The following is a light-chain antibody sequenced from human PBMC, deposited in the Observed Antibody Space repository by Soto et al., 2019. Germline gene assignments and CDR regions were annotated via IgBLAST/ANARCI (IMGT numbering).Light chain of an antibody. J-gene: IGKJ5*01. CDR1: QSVSSN. Sequence: EIVMTQSPATLSVSPGERATLSCRASQSVSSNLAWHQQKPGQAPRLLIYSASTRATGIPARFSGSRSGTEFTLTISSLLSEDIAVYYCQQYDIWPITFGQGTRLEIK. CDR3: QQYDIWPIT. CDR2: SAS. V-gene: IGKV3-15*01.